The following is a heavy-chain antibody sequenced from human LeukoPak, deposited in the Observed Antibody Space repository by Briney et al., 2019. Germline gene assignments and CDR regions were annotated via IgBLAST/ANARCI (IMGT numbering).Heavy chain of an antibody. Sequence: ASVKVSCKASGYTFTGYYMHWVRQAPGQGLEWMGWINPNSGGTNYAQKFQGRVTMTRDTSTSTVYMELSSLRSEDTAVYYCARDLVRGVSTYNWFDPWGQGTLVTVSS. CDR1: GYTFTGYY. D-gene: IGHD3-10*01. V-gene: IGHV1-2*02. CDR3: ARDLVRGVSTYNWFDP. J-gene: IGHJ5*02. CDR2: INPNSGGT.